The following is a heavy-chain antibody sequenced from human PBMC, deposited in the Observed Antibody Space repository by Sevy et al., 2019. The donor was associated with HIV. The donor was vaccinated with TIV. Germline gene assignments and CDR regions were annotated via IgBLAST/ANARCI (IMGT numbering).Heavy chain of an antibody. CDR2: ISYDGSNK. Sequence: GGSLRLSCAASGFTFSSYAMHWVRQAPGKGLEWVAVISYDGSNKYYADSVKGRFTISRDNSKNTLYLQMNSLGAEDTAVYYCARDNLHYDSSGFSAGFDYWGQGTLVTVSS. CDR3: ARDNLHYDSSGFSAGFDY. D-gene: IGHD3-22*01. CDR1: GFTFSSYA. J-gene: IGHJ4*02. V-gene: IGHV3-30-3*01.